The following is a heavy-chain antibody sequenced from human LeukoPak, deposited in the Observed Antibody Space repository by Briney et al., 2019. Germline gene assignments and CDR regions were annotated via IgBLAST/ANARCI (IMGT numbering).Heavy chain of an antibody. CDR3: ARGYCSGGRCYDILNYQYGMDV. D-gene: IGHD2-15*01. Sequence: ASVKVSCKASGYTFTSYGISWVRQAPGQGPEWMGWISVYNXNTNYAQRLQGRVTMTTDTSTSTAYMELRSLRSDDTAVYYCARGYCSGGRCYDILNYQYGMDVWGQGTTVTVSS. J-gene: IGHJ6*02. CDR2: ISVYNXNT. CDR1: GYTFTSYG. V-gene: IGHV1-18*01.